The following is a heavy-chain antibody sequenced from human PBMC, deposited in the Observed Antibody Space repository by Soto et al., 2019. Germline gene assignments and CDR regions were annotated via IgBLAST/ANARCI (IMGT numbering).Heavy chain of an antibody. CDR1: GFIFTSYS. J-gene: IGHJ5*02. Sequence: GGSLRLSCAASGFIFTSYSMVWVRQAPGKGLEWVSAISGSGGSTYYADSVKGRFTISRDNSKNTLYLQMNSLRAEDTAVYYCAKGGGSVQHRYNWFDPWGQGTLVTVSS. CDR3: AKGGGSVQHRYNWFDP. CDR2: ISGSGGST. D-gene: IGHD3-10*01. V-gene: IGHV3-23*01.